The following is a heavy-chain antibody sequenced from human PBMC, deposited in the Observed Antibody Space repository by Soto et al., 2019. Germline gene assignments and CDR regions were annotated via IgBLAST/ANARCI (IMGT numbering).Heavy chain of an antibody. CDR3: ARWSRDSSGYLFPFGDAFDI. D-gene: IGHD3-22*01. J-gene: IGHJ3*02. CDR1: GGTFSSYA. Sequence: GASVKVSCKASGGTFSSYAISWVRQAPGQGLEWMGGIIPIFGTANYAQKFQGRVTTAADESTSTAYMELSSLRSEDTAVYYCARWSRDSSGYLFPFGDAFDIWGQGTMVTVSS. V-gene: IGHV1-69*13. CDR2: IIPIFGTA.